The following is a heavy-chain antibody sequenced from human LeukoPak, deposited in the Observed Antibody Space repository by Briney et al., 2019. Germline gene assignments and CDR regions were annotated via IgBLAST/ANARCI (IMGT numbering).Heavy chain of an antibody. J-gene: IGHJ4*02. Sequence: PGGSLRLSCAASGFTFSSYAMSWVRQAPGKGLEGVSSISGSGGSTNYADSVKGRFTISRDNSKNTLYLQMNSLRAEDTAVYYCAKDLWAYGPRDYWGQGTLVTVSS. D-gene: IGHD3-10*01. CDR2: ISGSGGST. CDR1: GFTFSSYA. V-gene: IGHV3-23*01. CDR3: AKDLWAYGPRDY.